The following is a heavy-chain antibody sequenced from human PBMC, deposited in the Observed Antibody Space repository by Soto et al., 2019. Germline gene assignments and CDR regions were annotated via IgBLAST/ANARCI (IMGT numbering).Heavy chain of an antibody. V-gene: IGHV1-3*01. D-gene: IGHD4-17*01. CDR1: GYTFTSHA. CDR3: ARGWSGNYYGDYDWFDP. J-gene: IGHJ5*02. CDR2: VNAGNGNT. Sequence: QVQLVQSGSEVKKPGASVKVSCKASGYTFTSHAIHWVRQAPGQRLEWMGWVNAGNGNTKYSQKFQGRVTITRDTSASADYMELSSLTSEDTGIYYCARGWSGNYYGDYDWFDPWGQGTLVTVSS.